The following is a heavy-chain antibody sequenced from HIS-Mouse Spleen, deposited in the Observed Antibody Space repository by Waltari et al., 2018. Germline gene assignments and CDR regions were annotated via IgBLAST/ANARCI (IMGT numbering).Heavy chain of an antibody. CDR1: GGSISSSSYY. J-gene: IGHJ4*02. CDR2: IYYSGST. D-gene: IGHD1-1*01. V-gene: IGHV4-39*07. CDR3: ARDPRWNDGIDY. Sequence: QLQLQESGPGLVKPSETLSPTCTVPGGSISSSSYYWGWIRQPPGKGLEWIGSIYYSGSTYYNPSLKSRVTISVDTSKNQFSLKLSSVTAADTAVYYCARDPRWNDGIDYWGQGTLVTVSS.